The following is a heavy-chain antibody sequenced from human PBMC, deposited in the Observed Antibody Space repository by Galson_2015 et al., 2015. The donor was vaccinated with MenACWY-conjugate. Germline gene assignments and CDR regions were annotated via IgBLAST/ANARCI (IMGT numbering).Heavy chain of an antibody. D-gene: IGHD3-22*01. Sequence: SLRLSCAASGFTFSGSAMHWVRQASGKGLEWVGRIRSKANSYATAYTASVKGRFTISRDDSKNTAYLQMNSLKTEDTAVYYCTRLRYDSSSGYMDVWGKRATVTVSS. CDR1: GFTFSGSA. V-gene: IGHV3-73*01. CDR2: IRSKANSYAT. J-gene: IGHJ6*03. CDR3: TRLRYDSSSGYMDV.